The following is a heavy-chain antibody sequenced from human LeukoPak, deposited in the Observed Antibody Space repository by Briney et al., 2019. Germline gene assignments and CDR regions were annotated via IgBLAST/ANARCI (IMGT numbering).Heavy chain of an antibody. CDR2: ISSSSSTI. D-gene: IGHD6-13*01. CDR3: ARSAARGY. V-gene: IGHV3-48*01. CDR1: GFTFSSYS. J-gene: IGHJ4*02. Sequence: GGSLRLSCAASGFTFSSYSMNWVRQAPGKGLEWVSYISSSSSTIYYADSVQGRFTISRDNAKNSLYLQMNSLRAEDTAVYYCARSAARGYWGQGTLVTVSS.